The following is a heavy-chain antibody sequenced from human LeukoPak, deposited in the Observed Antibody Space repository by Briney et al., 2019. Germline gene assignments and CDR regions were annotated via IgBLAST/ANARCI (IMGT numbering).Heavy chain of an antibody. J-gene: IGHJ6*03. Sequence: ASVKVSCKASGYIFTSYYIHWVRQAPGQGLEWMGWINPNSGGTNYAQKFQGRVTMTRDTSISTAYMELSRLRSDDTAVYYCARDPRAVRGVLYYYYYMDVWGKGTTVTVSS. V-gene: IGHV1-2*02. D-gene: IGHD3-10*01. CDR2: INPNSGGT. CDR1: GYIFTSYY. CDR3: ARDPRAVRGVLYYYYYMDV.